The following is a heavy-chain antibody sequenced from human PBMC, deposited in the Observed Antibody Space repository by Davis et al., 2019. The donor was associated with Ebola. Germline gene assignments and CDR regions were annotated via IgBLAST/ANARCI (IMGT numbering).Heavy chain of an antibody. CDR2: IIPIFGTA. D-gene: IGHD2-15*01. CDR1: GGTFSSYA. J-gene: IGHJ4*02. CDR3: ARSWVGATHYFDY. V-gene: IGHV1-69*06. Sequence: SVKVSCKASGGTFSSYAISWVRQAPGQGLEWMGGIIPIFGTANYAQKFQGRVTITADKSTSTAYMELSSLRSEDTAVYYCARSWVGATHYFDYWGQGTLVTVSS.